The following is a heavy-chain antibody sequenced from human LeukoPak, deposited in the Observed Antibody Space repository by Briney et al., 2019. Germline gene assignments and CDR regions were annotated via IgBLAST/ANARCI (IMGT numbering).Heavy chain of an antibody. Sequence: SVKVSCKASGFTFTSSAVQWVRQARGQRLEWIGWIVVGSGNTNYAQKFQERVTITRDMSTSTAYMELSSLRSEDTAVYYCAAVTPGLGSGFTFDYWGQGTLVTVSS. D-gene: IGHD6-19*01. CDR3: AAVTPGLGSGFTFDY. CDR2: IVVGSGNT. V-gene: IGHV1-58*01. J-gene: IGHJ4*02. CDR1: GFTFTSSA.